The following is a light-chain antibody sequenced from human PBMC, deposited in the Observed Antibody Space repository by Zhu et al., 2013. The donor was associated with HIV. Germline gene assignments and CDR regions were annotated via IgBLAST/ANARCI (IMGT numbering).Light chain of an antibody. CDR2: ADN. CDR3: GTWDSSLSVHVL. J-gene: IGLJ2*01. Sequence: QPVLTQPPSVSGAPGQRVTIYCTGSSSDIGAGYDVHWYQHLPGTAPKLLIYADNNRPSGVPDRFSGSRSGASASLSITGLQPEDEANYYCGTWDSSLSVHVLFGGGTKLTVL. V-gene: IGLV1-40*01. CDR1: SSDIGAGYD.